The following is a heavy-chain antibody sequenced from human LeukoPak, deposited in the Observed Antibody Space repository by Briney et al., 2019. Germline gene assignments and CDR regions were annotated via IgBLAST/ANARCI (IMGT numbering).Heavy chain of an antibody. CDR2: IWYDGSNK. V-gene: IGHV3-33*01. D-gene: IGHD3-22*01. CDR3: ARDLSYDSSGLSY. Sequence: PGGSLRLSCAASGFTFSSYGMHWVRQAPGKGLEWVAVIWYDGSNKYYADSVKGRFTISRDNSKNTLYLQMNSLRAEDTAVYYCARDLSYDSSGLSYWGQGTLVTVSS. J-gene: IGHJ4*02. CDR1: GFTFSSYG.